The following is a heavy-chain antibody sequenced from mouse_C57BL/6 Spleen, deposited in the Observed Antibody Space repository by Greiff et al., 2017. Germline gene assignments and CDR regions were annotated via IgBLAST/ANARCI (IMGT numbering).Heavy chain of an antibody. J-gene: IGHJ2*01. D-gene: IGHD1-1*01. CDR3: ERVITTVVAGDY. CDR2: IYPGDGDT. V-gene: IGHV1-82*01. Sequence: QVQLQQSGPELVKPGASVKISCKASGYAFSSSWMNWVKQRPGKGLEWIGRIYPGDGDTNYNGKFKGKATLTADKSSSTAYMQLISLTSEDSAVYFCERVITTVVAGDYWGQGTTLTVSS. CDR1: GYAFSSSW.